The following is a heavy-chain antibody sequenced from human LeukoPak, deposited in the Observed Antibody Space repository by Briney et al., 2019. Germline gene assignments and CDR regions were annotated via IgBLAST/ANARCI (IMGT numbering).Heavy chain of an antibody. V-gene: IGHV1-69*04. D-gene: IGHD3-22*01. CDR1: GGTFSSYA. CDR3: AREAPYSSGYSYYFDY. J-gene: IGHJ4*02. CDR2: IIPILGIA. Sequence: ASVKVSCKASGGTFSSYAISWVRQAPGQGLERMGRIIPILGIANYAQKFQGRVTITADKSTSTAYMELSSLRSEDTAVYYCAREAPYSSGYSYYFDYWGQGTLVTVSS.